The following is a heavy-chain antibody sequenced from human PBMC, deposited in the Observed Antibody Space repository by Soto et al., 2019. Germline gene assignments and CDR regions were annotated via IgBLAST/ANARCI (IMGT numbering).Heavy chain of an antibody. CDR1: GGSISSYY. D-gene: IGHD3-10*01. J-gene: IGHJ5*02. Sequence: SETLSLTCTVSGGSISSYYWSWIRQPPGKGLEWIGYIYYSGSTNYNPSLKSRVTISVDTSKNQFSLKLSSVTAADTAVYYCARLTPTIGHYYGSGSYTRGGWFDPWGQGTLVTVSS. CDR3: ARLTPTIGHYYGSGSYTRGGWFDP. V-gene: IGHV4-59*01. CDR2: IYYSGST.